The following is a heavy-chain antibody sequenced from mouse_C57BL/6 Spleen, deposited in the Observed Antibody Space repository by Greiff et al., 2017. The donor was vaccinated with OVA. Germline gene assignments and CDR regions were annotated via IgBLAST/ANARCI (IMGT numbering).Heavy chain of an antibody. Sequence: EVQLVESGGGLVKPGGSLKLSCAASGFTFSSYTMSWVRQTPEKRLEWVATISGGGGNTYYPDSVKGRFTISRDNAKNTLYLQMSSLRSEDTALYYCARQNYGEEGFDYWGQGTTLTVSS. CDR2: ISGGGGNT. CDR3: ARQNYGEEGFDY. D-gene: IGHD1-1*01. CDR1: GFTFSSYT. J-gene: IGHJ2*01. V-gene: IGHV5-9*01.